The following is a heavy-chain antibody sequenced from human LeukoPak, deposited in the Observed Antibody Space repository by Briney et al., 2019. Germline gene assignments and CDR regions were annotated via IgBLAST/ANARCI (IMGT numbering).Heavy chain of an antibody. J-gene: IGHJ4*02. D-gene: IGHD3-10*01. CDR2: FDPEDGET. Sequence: ASVKVSCKVSGYTLTELSMHWVRQAPGKGLEWMGGFDPEDGETIYAQKFQGRVTMTEDTPTDTAYMELSSLRSEDTAVYYCATDRITMVRGPFDYWGQGTLVTVSS. CDR3: ATDRITMVRGPFDY. V-gene: IGHV1-24*01. CDR1: GYTLTELS.